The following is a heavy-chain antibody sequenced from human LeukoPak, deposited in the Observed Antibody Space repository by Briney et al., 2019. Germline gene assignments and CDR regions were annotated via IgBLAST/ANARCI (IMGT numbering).Heavy chain of an antibody. CDR1: GYTFTNYG. V-gene: IGHV1-18*04. CDR3: ARVYGGNSLDS. D-gene: IGHD4-23*01. CDR2: ISAYNGNT. J-gene: IGHJ4*02. Sequence: ASVKVSCKTSGYTFTNYGINWVRQAPGQGLEWMGWISAYNGNTDYAQRFQGRVTMTTDTSTSTAYMELRSLRSDDTAVYYCARVYGGNSLDSWGQGTLVTVSS.